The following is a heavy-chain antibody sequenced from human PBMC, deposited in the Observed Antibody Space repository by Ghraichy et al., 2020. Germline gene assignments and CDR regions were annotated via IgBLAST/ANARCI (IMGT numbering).Heavy chain of an antibody. CDR1: GFTFSYYS. Sequence: GESLNISCAASGFTFSYYSMNWVRQAPGKGLEWVSSISSSSDYIYYADSMKGRITISRDNAKNSLYLQMNSLRAEDTAVYYCARGGPYCSGAYCYSWTPYFYGMDVWGQGTTVTVSS. D-gene: IGHD2-15*01. V-gene: IGHV3-21*01. J-gene: IGHJ6*02. CDR2: ISSSSDYI. CDR3: ARGGPYCSGAYCYSWTPYFYGMDV.